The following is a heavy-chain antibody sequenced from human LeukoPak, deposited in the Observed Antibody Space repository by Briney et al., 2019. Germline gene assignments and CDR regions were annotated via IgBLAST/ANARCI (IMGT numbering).Heavy chain of an antibody. CDR1: GFTFSTYS. V-gene: IGHV3-48*01. D-gene: IGHD3-9*01. CDR2: ISSSSSTI. Sequence: GGSLRLSCAASGFTFSTYSMNWVRQAPGKGLEWVSYISSSSSTIYYADSVKGRFTISRDNAKNSLYLQMNSLRAEDTAVYYCARPVRYFDLDVWGKGTTVTVSS. CDR3: ARPVRYFDLDV. J-gene: IGHJ6*04.